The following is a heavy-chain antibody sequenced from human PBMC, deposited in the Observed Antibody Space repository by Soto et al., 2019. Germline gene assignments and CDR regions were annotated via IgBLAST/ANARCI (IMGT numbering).Heavy chain of an antibody. CDR2: INPANGNT. CDR1: GYTFTAYA. V-gene: IGHV1-3*05. D-gene: IGHD3-10*01. Sequence: QVQLAQSGAEERKPGASVKVSCEATGYTFTAYAMHWVRQAPGHRLEWMGWINPANGNTKYSQKFQGRLTITNDTSTNTGYIELNSLTSEDTAMYYCTMSAKRPYGGRIGPIDYGCQGNLVTVSS. CDR3: TMSAKRPYGGRIGPIDY. J-gene: IGHJ4*02.